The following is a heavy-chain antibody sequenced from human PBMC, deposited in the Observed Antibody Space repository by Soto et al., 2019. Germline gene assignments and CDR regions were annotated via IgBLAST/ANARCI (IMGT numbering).Heavy chain of an antibody. Sequence: GGSLRLSCAASGFTFSSYGMPWARQAPGKGLEWVAVISYDGSNKYYEDSVKGRFTISRDNSKNTLYLQMNSLRAEDTAVYYCAKEHTGSYYYYYGMDVWGQGTTVTVSS. CDR3: AKEHTGSYYYYYGMDV. D-gene: IGHD3-10*01. V-gene: IGHV3-30*18. CDR1: GFTFSSYG. CDR2: ISYDGSNK. J-gene: IGHJ6*02.